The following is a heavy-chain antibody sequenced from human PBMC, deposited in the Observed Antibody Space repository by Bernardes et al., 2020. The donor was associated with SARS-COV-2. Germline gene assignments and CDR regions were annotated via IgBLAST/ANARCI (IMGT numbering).Heavy chain of an antibody. D-gene: IGHD3-16*01. CDR2: SRNKVNSYTT. J-gene: IGHJ6*02. CDR3: ARVGVGLRLGESPNGMDV. V-gene: IGHV3-72*01. Sequence: GGSLRLSCAVSGFTFSDYYIDWVRQAPGKGLEWVGRSRNKVNSYTTEYAASVKGRFSISRDDSKNSLYLQMNSLKTEDTALYYCARVGVGLRLGESPNGMDVWGQGTTVTVSS. CDR1: GFTFSDYY.